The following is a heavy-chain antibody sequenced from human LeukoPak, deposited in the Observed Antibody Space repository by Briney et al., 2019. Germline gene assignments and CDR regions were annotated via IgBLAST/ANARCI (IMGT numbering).Heavy chain of an antibody. CDR3: ARHGGTVTSAFDI. CDR2: IDPSDSYT. V-gene: IGHV5-10-1*01. D-gene: IGHD4-17*01. CDR1: GYSFTSYW. J-gene: IGHJ3*02. Sequence: GESLKISCNGSGYSFTSYWISWVRQMPGKGLEWMGRIDPSDSYTNYSPSFQGHVTISADKSISTAYLQWSSLKASDTAMYYCARHGGTVTSAFDIWGQGTMVTVSS.